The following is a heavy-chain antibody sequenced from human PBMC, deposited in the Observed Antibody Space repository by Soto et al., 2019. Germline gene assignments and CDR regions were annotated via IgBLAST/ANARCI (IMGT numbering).Heavy chain of an antibody. V-gene: IGHV5-51*01. J-gene: IGHJ6*02. CDR3: ARPQRLGNFYFGMDV. D-gene: IGHD5-12*01. Sequence: GESLKISCNGSGYIFTSYWIAWVRQMPGKGLEWMGIIYPGDSDTRFSPSFQGQVTISADKSISTAYLQWSSLKASDTAMYYCARPQRLGNFYFGMDVWGQGTTVTVS. CDR2: IYPGDSDT. CDR1: GYIFTSYW.